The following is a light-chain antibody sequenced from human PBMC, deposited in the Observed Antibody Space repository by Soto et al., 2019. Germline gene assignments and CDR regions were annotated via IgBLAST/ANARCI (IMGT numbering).Light chain of an antibody. CDR1: SSDVGGYNY. J-gene: IGLJ2*01. Sequence: QSALTQPPSASGSPGQSVTISCTGTSSDVGGYNYVSWYQQHPGKAPKLMIYVVSKRPSGVPDRFSGSKSGNTASLTVSGLQAEDDADYYCSTYAGSNNLVFVGGTQLTVL. CDR2: VVS. V-gene: IGLV2-8*01. CDR3: STYAGSNNLV.